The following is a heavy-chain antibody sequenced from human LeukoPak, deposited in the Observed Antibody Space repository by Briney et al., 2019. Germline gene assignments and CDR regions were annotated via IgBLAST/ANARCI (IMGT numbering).Heavy chain of an antibody. Sequence: GGSLRLSCAASGFTFSTYEMNWVRQAPGKGLEWLSYITSSGSGVHYADSVKGRLTISRDNAKNSLYLQMNSLRDEDTAVYYCARAAVLDFWGQGTLVTVSS. CDR1: GFTFSTYE. CDR3: ARAAVLDF. CDR2: ITSSGSGV. D-gene: IGHD6-6*01. J-gene: IGHJ4*02. V-gene: IGHV3-48*03.